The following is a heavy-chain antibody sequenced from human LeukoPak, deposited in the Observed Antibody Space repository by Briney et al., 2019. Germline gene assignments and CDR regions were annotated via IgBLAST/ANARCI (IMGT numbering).Heavy chain of an antibody. CDR2: IYSGGST. Sequence: GSLRLSCAASGFTVSSNYMSWVRQAPGKGLEWVSVIYSGGSTYYADSVKGRFTISRDNAKNSLYLQMNSLRAEDTAVYYCARAVGAAVHDYWGQGTLVTVSS. D-gene: IGHD1-26*01. CDR3: ARAVGAAVHDY. CDR1: GFTVSSNY. J-gene: IGHJ4*02. V-gene: IGHV3-66*01.